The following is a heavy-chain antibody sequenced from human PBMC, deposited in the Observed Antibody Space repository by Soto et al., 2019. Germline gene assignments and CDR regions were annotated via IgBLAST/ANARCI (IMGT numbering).Heavy chain of an antibody. J-gene: IGHJ5*02. CDR1: GGTFSSYA. D-gene: IGHD2-2*01. V-gene: IGHV1-69*13. CDR3: ARGVSVRDRVVPAAIFGSLGFDP. CDR2: IIPIFGTA. Sequence: SVKVSCKASGGTFSSYAISWVRQAPGQGLEWMGGIIPIFGTANYAQKFQGRVTITADESTSTAYMELSSLRSEDTAVYYCARGVSVRDRVVPAAIFGSLGFDPWGQGTLVTVSS.